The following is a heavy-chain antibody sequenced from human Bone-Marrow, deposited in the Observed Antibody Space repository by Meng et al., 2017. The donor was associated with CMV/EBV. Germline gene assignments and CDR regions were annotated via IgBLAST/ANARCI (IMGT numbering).Heavy chain of an antibody. Sequence: ETLSLTCTVSGGSISTSGYYWGWIRQPPGKGLEWVSIIYSDGSGGKKYYADSMKGRFTISRDNSHNTLYLQVNSLRADDTAVYYCARTKVTDQEDYFDYWGQGTQVTVSS. D-gene: IGHD3-10*01. V-gene: IGHV3-53*01. J-gene: IGHJ4*02. CDR2: IYSDGSGGKK. CDR1: GGSISTSGYY. CDR3: ARTKVTDQEDYFDY.